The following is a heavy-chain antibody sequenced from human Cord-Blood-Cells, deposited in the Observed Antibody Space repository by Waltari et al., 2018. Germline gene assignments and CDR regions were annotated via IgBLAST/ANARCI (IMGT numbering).Heavy chain of an antibody. CDR2: IYYSGST. V-gene: IGHV4-61*01. CDR3: ARRDYGDDFDY. J-gene: IGHJ4*02. Sequence: QVQLQESGPGLVKPSETLSLTCTVSGGSVSSGSYYWSWIRQPPGKGLEWIGYIYYSGSTNYNPSLKSRVTISVDTSKNQFSLKLSSVTAADTAVCYCARRDYGDDFDYWGQGTLVTVSS. CDR1: GGSVSSGSYY. D-gene: IGHD4-17*01.